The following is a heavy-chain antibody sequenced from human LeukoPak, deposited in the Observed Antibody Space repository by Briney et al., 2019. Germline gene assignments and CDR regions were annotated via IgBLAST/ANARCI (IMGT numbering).Heavy chain of an antibody. CDR2: IIPIFGTA. D-gene: IGHD2-2*01. J-gene: IGHJ5*02. CDR1: GGTFSSYA. Sequence: SVKVSCRASGGTFSSYAISWVRQAPGQGLEWMGGIIPIFGTANYAQKFQGRVTITADESTSTAYMELSSLRSEDTAAYYCARNAGYCSSTSCRWFDPWGQGTLVTVSS. V-gene: IGHV1-69*13. CDR3: ARNAGYCSSTSCRWFDP.